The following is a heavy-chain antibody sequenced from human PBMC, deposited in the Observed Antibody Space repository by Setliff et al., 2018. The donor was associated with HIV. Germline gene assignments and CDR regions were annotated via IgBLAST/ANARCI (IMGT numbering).Heavy chain of an antibody. D-gene: IGHD3-9*01. Sequence: PSETLSLTCTVSGDSISSNSWSWIRQPPGGGLEFIGYISYSGSTNYNPYLKSRITISLATSKNRFSLKLMSVTAADTAVYYCARLRGLARIYFYYYMDVWGKGTTVTVSS. CDR1: GDSISSNS. CDR3: ARLRGLARIYFYYYMDV. J-gene: IGHJ6*03. V-gene: IGHV4-59*01. CDR2: ISYSGST.